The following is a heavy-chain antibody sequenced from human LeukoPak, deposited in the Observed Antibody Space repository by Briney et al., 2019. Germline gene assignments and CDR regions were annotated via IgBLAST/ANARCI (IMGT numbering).Heavy chain of an antibody. Sequence: GGSLRLSCAASGLTVSTNYMSWVRQAPGKGLEWVSVIYSGGSTYYADSVKGRFTISSDSSKNTLYLQVNSQRAEDTAVYYCAREVVGAYYFDYWGQGTLVTVSS. CDR2: IYSGGST. CDR3: AREVVGAYYFDY. CDR1: GLTVSTNY. D-gene: IGHD1-26*01. V-gene: IGHV3-66*02. J-gene: IGHJ4*02.